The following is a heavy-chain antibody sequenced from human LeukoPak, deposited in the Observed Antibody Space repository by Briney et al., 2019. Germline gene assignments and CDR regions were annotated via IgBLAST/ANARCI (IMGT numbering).Heavy chain of an antibody. CDR2: IYYSGST. Sequence: SETLSLTCSVSGGSISTYYWTWIRQPPGKGLEWIGYIYYSGSTNYNPSLKSRVTISVDTSKNQFSLKLRSVTAADTAVYYCARISSSNWYNERGAFDVWGQGTMVTVSS. CDR1: GGSISTYY. V-gene: IGHV4-59*01. J-gene: IGHJ3*01. D-gene: IGHD6-13*01. CDR3: ARISSSNWYNERGAFDV.